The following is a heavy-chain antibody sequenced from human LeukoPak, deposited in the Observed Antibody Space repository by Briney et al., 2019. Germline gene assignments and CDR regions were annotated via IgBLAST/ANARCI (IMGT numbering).Heavy chain of an antibody. J-gene: IGHJ4*02. V-gene: IGHV3-7*01. CDR1: GFTFSNDW. D-gene: IGHD2-15*01. CDR2: IKEDGSEE. CDR3: ARHRISQGY. Sequence: PGGSLRLSCAASGFTFSNDWMTWVRQAPGKGLEWVANIKEDGSEEYYVDSVKGRFTISRDNAKNSLSLQMNSLRAEDTAVYYCARHRISQGYWGQGTLVTVSS.